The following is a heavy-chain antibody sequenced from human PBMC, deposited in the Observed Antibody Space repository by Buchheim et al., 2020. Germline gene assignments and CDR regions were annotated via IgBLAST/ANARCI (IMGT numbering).Heavy chain of an antibody. CDR2: IYSGGST. Sequence: EVQLVESGGGLVQPGGSLRLSCAASGFTVSSNYMSWVRQAPGKGLEWVSVIYSGGSTYYADSVKGRFTISRDNSKNTLYPQMNSLRAEDTAVYYCARCTGDYYYYGMDVWGQGTT. D-gene: IGHD1-1*01. J-gene: IGHJ6*02. CDR3: ARCTGDYYYYGMDV. V-gene: IGHV3-66*01. CDR1: GFTVSSNY.